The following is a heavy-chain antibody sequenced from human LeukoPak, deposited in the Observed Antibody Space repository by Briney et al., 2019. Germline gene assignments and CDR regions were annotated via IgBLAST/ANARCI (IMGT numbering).Heavy chain of an antibody. Sequence: SSISGSGSDIYYAESVKGRFTISRDNAENSVYLQMNSLRGEDTAVYYCARVRSRDSRDLEDWGQGTLVTVSS. CDR2: ISGSGSDI. CDR3: ARVRSRDSRDLED. V-gene: IGHV3-21*01. D-gene: IGHD3-22*01. J-gene: IGHJ4*02.